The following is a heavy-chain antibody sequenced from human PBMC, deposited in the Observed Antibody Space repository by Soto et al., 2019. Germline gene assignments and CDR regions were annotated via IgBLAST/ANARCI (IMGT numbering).Heavy chain of an antibody. D-gene: IGHD2-15*01. CDR3: ARELGCSGAIWHTGPYFDY. J-gene: IGHJ4*02. CDR2: IWNDGTNK. V-gene: IGHV3-33*01. Sequence: QVQLVESGGGVVQPGRSLRLSCAASGFSFSTYGMHWVRQAPGKGLEWVAVIWNDGTNKYYGDSVKGRFTISRDNSTNTLYLQMNSLRADDMAVYYCARELGCSGAIWHTGPYFDYWGQGSLVTVSS. CDR1: GFSFSTYG.